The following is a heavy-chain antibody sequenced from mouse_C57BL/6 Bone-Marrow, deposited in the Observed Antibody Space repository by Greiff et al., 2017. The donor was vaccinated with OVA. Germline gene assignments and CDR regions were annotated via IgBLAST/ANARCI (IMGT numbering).Heavy chain of an antibody. J-gene: IGHJ2*01. CDR1: GYTFTSYT. CDR3: AREAYYYGSSPYY. D-gene: IGHD1-1*01. Sequence: VQGVESGAELARPGASVKMSCKASGYTFTSYTMHWVNQRPGQGLEWIGYINPSSGYTKYNQKFKDKATLTADKSSSTAYMQLSSLTSEDSAVYYCAREAYYYGSSPYYWGQGTTLTVSS. V-gene: IGHV1-4*01. CDR2: INPSSGYT.